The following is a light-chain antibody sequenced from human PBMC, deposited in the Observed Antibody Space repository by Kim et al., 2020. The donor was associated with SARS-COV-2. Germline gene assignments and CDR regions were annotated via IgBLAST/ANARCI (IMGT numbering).Light chain of an antibody. Sequence: SVSPGQTASITCCGDKLWDNDACRYQQKPGQSPVLIIYQDSKRPSGIRERFSCSNCGITATLTISGTQAMDEADYYCQAWDSSTAVFGGGTQLTVL. V-gene: IGLV3-1*01. CDR3: QAWDSSTAV. J-gene: IGLJ2*01. CDR1: KLWDND. CDR2: QDS.